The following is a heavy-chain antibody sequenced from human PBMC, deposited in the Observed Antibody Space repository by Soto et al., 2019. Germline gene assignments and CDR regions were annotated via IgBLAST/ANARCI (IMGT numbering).Heavy chain of an antibody. CDR3: ARASSLRYFDWGNFDP. V-gene: IGHV1-2*02. CDR1: GYTFTGYY. J-gene: IGHJ5*02. D-gene: IGHD3-9*01. Sequence: ASVKVSCKASGYTFTGYYMHWVRQAPGQGLEWMGWINPNSGGTNYAQKFQGRVTMTRDTSISTAYMELSRLRSDDTAVYYCARASSLRYFDWGNFDPWGQGTLVAVSS. CDR2: INPNSGGT.